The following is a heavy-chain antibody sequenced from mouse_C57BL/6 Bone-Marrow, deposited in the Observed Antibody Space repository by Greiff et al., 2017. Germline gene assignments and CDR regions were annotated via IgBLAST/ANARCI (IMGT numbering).Heavy chain of an antibody. V-gene: IGHV1-75*01. CDR2: IFPGSGST. D-gene: IGHD2-14*01. Sequence: VQLQESGPELVKPGASVKISCKASGYTFTDYYINWVKQRPGQGLEWIGWIFPGSGSTYYNEKFKGKATLTVDKSSSTAYMLLSSRTSEDSAVYFCARYSRYGYWCFDGWGTGTTVTVAS. CDR1: GYTFTDYY. J-gene: IGHJ1*03. CDR3: ARYSRYGYWCFDG.